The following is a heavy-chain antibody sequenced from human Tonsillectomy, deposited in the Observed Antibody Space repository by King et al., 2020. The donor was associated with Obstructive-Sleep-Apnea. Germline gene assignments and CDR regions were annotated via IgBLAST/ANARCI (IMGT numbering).Heavy chain of an antibody. CDR1: GFTFSSYG. CDR3: AKDPDYGDYFDY. V-gene: IGHV3-30*02. D-gene: IGHD4-17*01. CDR2: IRYDGINK. J-gene: IGHJ4*02. Sequence: VQLVESGGGVVQPGGSLRLSCAASGFTFSSYGMHWVRQAPGKGLEWVAFIRYDGINKYYADSVKGRFTISRDNSKNTLYLQMNSLRAEDTAVYYCAKDPDYGDYFDYWGQGTLVTVSS.